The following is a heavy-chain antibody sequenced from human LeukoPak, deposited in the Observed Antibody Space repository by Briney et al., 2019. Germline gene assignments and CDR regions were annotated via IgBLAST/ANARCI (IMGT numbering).Heavy chain of an antibody. D-gene: IGHD5-18*01. CDR3: AKVGRYSYGWTVGPPNVYFFDH. J-gene: IGHJ4*02. CDR2: ITGSGVST. Sequence: PGGSLRLSCAASGFTFSNYGMAWVRQVPGKWLEWVSAITGSGVSTYYADSVRGRFTISRVNSQSTLYLHLRSLSPADTAVYYCAKVGRYSYGWTVGPPNVYFFDHWGQGSLVTVSS. CDR1: GFTFSNYG. V-gene: IGHV3-23*01.